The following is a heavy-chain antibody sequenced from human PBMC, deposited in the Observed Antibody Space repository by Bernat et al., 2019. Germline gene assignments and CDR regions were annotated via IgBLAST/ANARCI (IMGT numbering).Heavy chain of an antibody. V-gene: IGHV1-3*01. J-gene: IGHJ4*02. D-gene: IGHD3-10*01. Sequence: QVQLVQSGAEVKKPGASVKVSCKASGYTFTSYAMHWVRQAPGQRPEWMGWINAGNGNTKYSQKFQGRVTITRDTSASTAYMELSSLRSEDTAVYYCARGRFGELLYQPFDYWGQGTLVTVSS. CDR3: ARGRFGELLYQPFDY. CDR2: INAGNGNT. CDR1: GYTFTSYA.